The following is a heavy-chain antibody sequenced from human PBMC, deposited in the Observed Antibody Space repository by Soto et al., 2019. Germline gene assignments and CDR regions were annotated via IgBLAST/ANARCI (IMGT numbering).Heavy chain of an antibody. CDR2: INPNSGGT. Sequence: ASVKVSCKASGYTFTGYYMHWVRQAPGQGLEWMGWINPNSGGTNYAQKFQGWVTMTRDTSISTAYMELSRLRSDDTAVYYCARSQSLTGDPPSDYWGQGTLVTVSS. D-gene: IGHD7-27*01. V-gene: IGHV1-2*04. CDR1: GYTFTGYY. J-gene: IGHJ4*02. CDR3: ARSQSLTGDPPSDY.